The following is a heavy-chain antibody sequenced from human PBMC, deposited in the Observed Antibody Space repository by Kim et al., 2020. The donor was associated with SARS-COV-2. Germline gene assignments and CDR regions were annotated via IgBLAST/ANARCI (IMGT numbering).Heavy chain of an antibody. Sequence: NDYAVSVKSRITNNPDTAKNQFSLQLNSGTPEDTAVYYCARDSVRHFDYWGQGTLVTVSS. CDR3: ARDSVRHFDY. V-gene: IGHV6-1*01. CDR2: N. D-gene: IGHD6-6*01. J-gene: IGHJ4*02.